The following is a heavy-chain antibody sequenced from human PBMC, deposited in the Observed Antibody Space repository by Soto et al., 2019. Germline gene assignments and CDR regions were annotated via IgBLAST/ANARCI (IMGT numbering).Heavy chain of an antibody. CDR1: GFTVSSNY. V-gene: IGHV3-66*01. CDR2: IYSGGST. J-gene: IGHJ3*02. CDR3: ARGHRTYYYDSSGPHDAFDI. D-gene: IGHD3-22*01. Sequence: SGGSLRLSCAASGFTVSSNYMSWVRQAPGKGLEWVSVIYSGGSTYYADSVKGRFTISRDNSKNTLYLQMNSLRAEDTAVYYCARGHRTYYYDSSGPHDAFDIWGQGTMVTVSS.